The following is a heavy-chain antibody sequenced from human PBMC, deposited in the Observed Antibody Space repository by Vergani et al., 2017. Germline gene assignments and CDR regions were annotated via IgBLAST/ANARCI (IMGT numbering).Heavy chain of an antibody. CDR3: ATRGGSSGYSNFDY. V-gene: IGHV1-69*02. D-gene: IGHD3-22*01. Sequence: QVQLVQSGAEVKKPGSSVKVSCKASGGTFSSYTIIWFLPAPGQGLEWIGRSIPILVIANYEQKFQGRVTITGDKSTSTAYMELSSLRSEDTAVYYCATRGGSSGYSNFDYWGQGTLVTVSS. CDR1: GGTFSSYT. J-gene: IGHJ4*02. CDR2: SIPILVIA.